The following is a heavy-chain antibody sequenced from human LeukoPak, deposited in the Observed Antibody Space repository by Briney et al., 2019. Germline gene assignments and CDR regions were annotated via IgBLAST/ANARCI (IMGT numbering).Heavy chain of an antibody. CDR1: GFTFNSYA. D-gene: IGHD4-17*01. J-gene: IGHJ4*02. CDR3: AKGNGDYAIHPDY. CDR2: ISGGGDNT. V-gene: IGHV3-23*01. Sequence: GGSLRLSCAASGFTFNSYAMSWVRHASGKGLEWVSGISGGGDNTYYADSVKGRFTISRDTSKNMVYLEMNSLRAEDTAVYYCAKGNGDYAIHPDYWGQGTLVTVSS.